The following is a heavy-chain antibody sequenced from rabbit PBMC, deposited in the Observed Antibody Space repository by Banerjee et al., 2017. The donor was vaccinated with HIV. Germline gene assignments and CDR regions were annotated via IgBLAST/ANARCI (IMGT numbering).Heavy chain of an antibody. CDR1: GFSLSNKYV. V-gene: IGHV1S40*01. Sequence: QSLQESGGGLFQPGGSLALTCKASGFSLSNKYVMCWVRQAPGKGLEWIGCINTGSSGNTYYASWVNGRFTISRSTSLNTVTLQMTSLTVADTATYFCARDLTGVIGWNFNLWGPGTLVTVS. D-gene: IGHD1-1*01. CDR3: ARDLTGVIGWNFNL. CDR2: INTGSSGNT. J-gene: IGHJ4*01.